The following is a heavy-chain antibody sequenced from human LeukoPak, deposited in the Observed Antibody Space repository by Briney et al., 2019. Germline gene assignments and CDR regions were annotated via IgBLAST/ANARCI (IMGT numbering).Heavy chain of an antibody. J-gene: IGHJ3*02. CDR3: ARELRGYSYGYGDAFDI. D-gene: IGHD5-18*01. Sequence: GASVKVSCKASGYTFTSYHMHWVRQAPGQGLEWMGIINPSGGSTSYAQKFQGRVTMTRDTSTSTVYMELSSLRSEDTAVYYCARELRGYSYGYGDAFDIWGQGTMVTVSS. CDR2: INPSGGST. CDR1: GYTFTSYH. V-gene: IGHV1-46*01.